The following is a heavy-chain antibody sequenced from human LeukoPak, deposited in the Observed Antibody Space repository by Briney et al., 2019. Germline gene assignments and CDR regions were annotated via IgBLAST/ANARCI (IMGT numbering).Heavy chain of an antibody. J-gene: IGHJ4*02. CDR1: GFSFSTYD. V-gene: IGHV3-23*01. Sequence: GGSLTLSCVGSGFSFSTYDMGWVRQTPGKGLEWVSAISTTGGYTEDADSVKGRFTISRDNSQNTLFLQMHSLRAEDTAVYYCAKKPATIKFPFDIWGQGTLVTVSP. D-gene: IGHD5-24*01. CDR2: ISTTGGYT. CDR3: AKKPATIKFPFDI.